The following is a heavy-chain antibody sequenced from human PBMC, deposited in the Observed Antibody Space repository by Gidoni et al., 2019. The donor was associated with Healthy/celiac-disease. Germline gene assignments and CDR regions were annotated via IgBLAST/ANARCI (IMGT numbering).Heavy chain of an antibody. CDR2: ISSNWGST. CDR1: GFTFSSYA. CDR3: VKAHSSGWSLLFDY. V-gene: IGHV3-64D*08. J-gene: IGHJ4*02. Sequence: EVQLVASGGGLVQPGGALRLCCSASGFTFSSYAMHWVRHAPGKGLEYVSAISSNWGSTYYADSVKGRFTISRDNSKNTLYLQMSSLRAEDTAVYYCVKAHSSGWSLLFDYWGQGTLVTVSS. D-gene: IGHD6-19*01.